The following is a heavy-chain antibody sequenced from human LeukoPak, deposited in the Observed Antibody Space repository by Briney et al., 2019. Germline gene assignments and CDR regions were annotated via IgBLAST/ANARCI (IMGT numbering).Heavy chain of an antibody. CDR1: GYTFTSYG. CDR3: ARSNDFWSGYYRFYFDY. CDR2: ISAYNGNT. V-gene: IGHV1-18*01. Sequence: ASVKVSRKASGYTFTSYGISWVRQAPGQGLEWMGWISAYNGNTNYAQKLQGRVTMTTDTSTSSAYMELRSLRSDDTAVYYCARSNDFWSGYYRFYFDYWGQGTLVTVSS. D-gene: IGHD3-3*01. J-gene: IGHJ4*02.